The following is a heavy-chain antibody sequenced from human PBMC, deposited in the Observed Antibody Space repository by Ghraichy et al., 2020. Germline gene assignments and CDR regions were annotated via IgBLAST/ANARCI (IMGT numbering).Heavy chain of an antibody. D-gene: IGHD4-23*01. Sequence: GGSLRLSCVGSGFIFGSYNMNWVRQSPGKGLEWVAYITSSSRSIFYADSVKGRFTISRDNAQNSLSLQMNGLRDEDTAIYYCARASTVVRFYYYDGMDVWGQGTTVTVSS. CDR2: ITSSSRSI. CDR1: GFIFGSYN. CDR3: ARASTVVRFYYYDGMDV. V-gene: IGHV3-48*02. J-gene: IGHJ6*02.